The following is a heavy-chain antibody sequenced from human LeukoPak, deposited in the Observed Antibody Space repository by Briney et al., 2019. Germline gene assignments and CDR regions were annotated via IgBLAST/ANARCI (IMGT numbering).Heavy chain of an antibody. V-gene: IGHV3-66*02. J-gene: IGHJ6*03. CDR1: GFSVSSNY. CDR3: ARNRQRGYPYYYYMDV. CDR2: IYSGGNT. D-gene: IGHD5-18*01. Sequence: GGSLRLSCAASGFSVSSNYMNWVRQAPGKGLEWVSVIYSGGNTYYADSVKGRFTISRDSSQNTLYLQMHSLRTEDTAVYYCARNRQRGYPYYYYMDVWGRGTTVTVSS.